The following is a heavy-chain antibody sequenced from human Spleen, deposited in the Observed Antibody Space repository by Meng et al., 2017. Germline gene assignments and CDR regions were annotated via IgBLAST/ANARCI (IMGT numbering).Heavy chain of an antibody. Sequence: EVQLVESGGALVQPGGSLRISCTASGFKFANYWMSWVRQAPGKGLEWVANIHRDGTVKFYVDSVRGRFTISRDNAKDSLYLQMNSLRVEDTAVYYCMSVIVGVWGQGILVTVSS. CDR2: IHRDGTVK. CDR1: GFKFANYW. D-gene: IGHD3-22*01. J-gene: IGHJ4*02. CDR3: MSVIVGV. V-gene: IGHV3-7*01.